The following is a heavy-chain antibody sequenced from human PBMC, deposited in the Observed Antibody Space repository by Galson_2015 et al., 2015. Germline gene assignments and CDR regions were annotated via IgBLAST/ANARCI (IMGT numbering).Heavy chain of an antibody. J-gene: IGHJ4*02. V-gene: IGHV3-11*01. CDR1: GFTFGDSS. D-gene: IGHD4-23*01. CDR3: ARDPIGCGGNSCDY. CDR2: ISGSGDTR. Sequence: SLRLSCAASGFTFGDSSMHWVRQAPGKGLEWVAYISGSGDTRYYADSVLGRFTSSRDNAKNSLYLQLNSLRAEDTAFYYCARDPIGCGGNSCDYWGQGTLVTVSS.